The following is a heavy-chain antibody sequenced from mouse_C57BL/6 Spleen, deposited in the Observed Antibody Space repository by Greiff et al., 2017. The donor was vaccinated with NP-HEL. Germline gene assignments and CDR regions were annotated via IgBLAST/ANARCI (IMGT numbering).Heavy chain of an antibody. CDR3: TTGTYYGSSPWYFDV. D-gene: IGHD1-1*01. J-gene: IGHJ1*03. Sequence: VQLQQSGAELVRPGASVKLSCTASGFNIKDDYMHWVKQRPEQGLEWIGWIDPENGDTEYASKFQGKATITADTSSNTAYLQLSSLTSEDTAVYYCTTGTYYGSSPWYFDVWGTGTTVTVSS. CDR2: IDPENGDT. V-gene: IGHV14-4*01. CDR1: GFNIKDDY.